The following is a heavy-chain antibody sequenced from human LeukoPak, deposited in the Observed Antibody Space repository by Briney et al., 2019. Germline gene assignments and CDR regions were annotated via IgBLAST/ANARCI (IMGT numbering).Heavy chain of an antibody. CDR1: GYTFTGYY. V-gene: IGHV1-2*02. CDR3: ARAGTSTAVTTDY. D-gene: IGHD4-11*01. J-gene: IGHJ4*02. CDR2: INPNSGGT. Sequence: ASVKVSCKASGYTFTGYYMHWVRQAPGQGLEWMGWINPNSGGTNYAQKFQGRATMTRDTSISTAYMELSRLRSDDTAVYYCARAGTSTAVTTDYWGQGTLVTVSS.